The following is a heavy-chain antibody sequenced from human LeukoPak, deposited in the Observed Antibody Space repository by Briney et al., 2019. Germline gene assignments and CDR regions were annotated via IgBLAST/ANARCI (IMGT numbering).Heavy chain of an antibody. CDR1: GYTFTSYY. D-gene: IGHD2-15*01. J-gene: IGHJ4*02. CDR3: ARDQSAPIEGIYY. Sequence: ASVKVSCKASGYTFTSYYMHWVRQAPVQGLEWMGIINPSGGSTSYAQKFQGRVTMTRDMSTSTVYMELSSLRSEDTAVYYCARDQSAPIEGIYYWGQGTLVTVSS. V-gene: IGHV1-46*01. CDR2: INPSGGST.